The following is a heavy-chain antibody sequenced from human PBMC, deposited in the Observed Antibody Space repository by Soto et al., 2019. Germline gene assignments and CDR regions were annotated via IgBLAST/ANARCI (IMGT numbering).Heavy chain of an antibody. J-gene: IGHJ6*03. CDR3: VRRARPDFYYMDA. CDR1: GFTLSGYA. CDR2: ISSNGVGT. D-gene: IGHD6-6*01. Sequence: PGGSLRLSCAASGFTLSGYAMDWVRQAPGKGLEYVSGISSNGVGTYYANSVQGRFTISRDNSKNTVYLQMGSLRPEDMAVYYCVRRARPDFYYMDAWGKGTTVTVSS. V-gene: IGHV3-64*01.